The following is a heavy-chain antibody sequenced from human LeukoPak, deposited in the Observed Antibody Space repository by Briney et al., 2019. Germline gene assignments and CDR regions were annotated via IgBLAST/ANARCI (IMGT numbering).Heavy chain of an antibody. V-gene: IGHV4-38-2*01. CDR3: AGLMSTIDS. CDR1: GYSISSGYY. CDR2: IYHSGST. J-gene: IGHJ4*02. Sequence: PSETLSLTCAVSGYSISSGYYWGWIRQPPGKGLERIGSIYHSGSTFYNPSLESRVTISVDTSKNQFSLKLTSVTAADTAVYYCAGLMSTIDSWGQGTLVTVSS. D-gene: IGHD5-24*01.